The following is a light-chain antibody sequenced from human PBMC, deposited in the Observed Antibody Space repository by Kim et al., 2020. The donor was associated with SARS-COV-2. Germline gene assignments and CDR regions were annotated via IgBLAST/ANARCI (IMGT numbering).Light chain of an antibody. CDR3: QQANRHPAT. J-gene: IGKJ1*01. V-gene: IGKV1-12*01. CDR1: QDISRW. Sequence: DIQMTQSPSSVSASVGDRVTITCRASQDISRWLAWYQQKPGKAPKLLIYAASSLQSGVPSRFSGSGSGTDFTLTISSLQPEDFATYSRQQANRHPATFGQGTKVDIK. CDR2: AAS.